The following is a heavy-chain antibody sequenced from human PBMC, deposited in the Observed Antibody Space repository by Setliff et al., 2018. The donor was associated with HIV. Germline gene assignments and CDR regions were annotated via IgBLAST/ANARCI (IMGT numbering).Heavy chain of an antibody. CDR3: ARRPYTALVPFDY. Sequence: SETLSLTCTVYGASISNSNSYWGWIRQPPGKRLEWLGSIYYGGSTSYNPSLSSRLTISVDTSKNQVSLRLSSVTAADTAVYYCARRPYTALVPFDYWGQGTLVTVSS. J-gene: IGHJ4*02. CDR1: GASISNSNSY. V-gene: IGHV4-39*01. CDR2: IYYGGST. D-gene: IGHD5-18*01.